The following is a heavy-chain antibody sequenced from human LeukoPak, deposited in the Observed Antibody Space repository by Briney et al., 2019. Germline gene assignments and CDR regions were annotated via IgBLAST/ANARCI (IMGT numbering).Heavy chain of an antibody. V-gene: IGHV4-39*01. CDR1: GGSISSSSYY. Sequence: SETLSLTCTVSGGSISSSSYYWGWIRQPPVKWLEMIGSIDYSGNTYYNPSLKSRVTISVDTTKNQFSLKLSSVTAADTAVYFCASYKSTPLGVYYFDYWGQGTLVTVSS. CDR3: ASYKSTPLGVYYFDY. D-gene: IGHD3-10*01. J-gene: IGHJ4*02. CDR2: IDYSGNT.